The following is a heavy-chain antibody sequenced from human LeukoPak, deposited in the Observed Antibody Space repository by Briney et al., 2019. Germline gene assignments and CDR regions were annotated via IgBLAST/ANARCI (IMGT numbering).Heavy chain of an antibody. CDR3: AKRGVAIRVILVGFHKEAYYFES. D-gene: IGHD3-22*01. Sequence: TGGSLRLSCAVSGITLSNYGMSWVRQAPGKGLEWVAGIRDNGGSTNYADSVKGRFTISRNNPKNTLYLQMNSLRAEDTAVYFCAKRGVAIRVILVGFHKEAYYFESWGQGALVTVSS. V-gene: IGHV3-23*01. J-gene: IGHJ4*02. CDR2: IRDNGGST. CDR1: GITLSNYG.